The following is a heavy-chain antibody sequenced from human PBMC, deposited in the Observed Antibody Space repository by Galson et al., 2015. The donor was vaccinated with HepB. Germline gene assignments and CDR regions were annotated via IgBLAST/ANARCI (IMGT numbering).Heavy chain of an antibody. CDR3: ASPVLNCGGDCYSQYFQH. D-gene: IGHD2-21*02. V-gene: IGHV3-30*04. J-gene: IGHJ1*01. CDR2: ISYDGSNK. Sequence: SLRLSCAASGFTFSSYAMHWVRQAPGKGLEWVAVISYDGSNKYYADSVKGRFTISRDNSKNTLYLQMNSLRAEDTAVYYCASPVLNCGGDCYSQYFQHWGQGTLVTVSS. CDR1: GFTFSSYA.